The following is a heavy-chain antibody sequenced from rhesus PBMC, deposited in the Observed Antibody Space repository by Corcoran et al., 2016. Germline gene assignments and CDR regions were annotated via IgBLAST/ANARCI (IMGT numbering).Heavy chain of an antibody. Sequence: QVQLQESGPGVVKPSETLSLTCAVSGGSISDSYRWSWIRQPPGKGLEWIGYIYGSSTSTNYNPSLKIRGTISKATSKNQFSLKLSSVTAADTAVYYCAGRSGREARAFDFWGQGLRVTVSS. CDR3: AGRSGREARAFDF. CDR2: IYGSSTST. J-gene: IGHJ3*01. V-gene: IGHV4S10*01. D-gene: IGHD3-16*01. CDR1: GGSISDSYR.